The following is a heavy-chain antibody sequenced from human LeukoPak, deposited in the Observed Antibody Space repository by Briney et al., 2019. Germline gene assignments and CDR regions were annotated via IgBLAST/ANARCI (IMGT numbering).Heavy chain of an antibody. CDR3: ARAQSGYDFVDY. CDR1: GFTFSDYY. CDR2: ISSSSSYT. Sequence: GGSLRLSCAASGFTFSDYYMSWIRQAPGKGLEWVSYISSSSSYTNYADSVKGRFTISRDNAKNSLYLQINSLRAEDTAVYYCARAQSGYDFVDYWGQGTLFTVSS. D-gene: IGHD5-12*01. J-gene: IGHJ4*02. V-gene: IGHV3-11*06.